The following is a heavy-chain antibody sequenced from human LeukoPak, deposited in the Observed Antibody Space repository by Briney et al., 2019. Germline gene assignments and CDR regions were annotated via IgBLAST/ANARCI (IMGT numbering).Heavy chain of an antibody. CDR2: IANDGGST. CDR1: GFTFTTYA. V-gene: IGHV3-23*01. J-gene: IGHJ4*02. Sequence: GGSLRLSCAASGFTFTTYAMSWVRQAPGKGLEWVSTIANDGGSTYYADSVKGRSTISRDNSKNTVYLQMNSLRAEDMAVYYCAKSHSVEQRGCFDYWGQGTLVPVSS. CDR3: AKSHSVEQRGCFDY. D-gene: IGHD1/OR15-1a*01.